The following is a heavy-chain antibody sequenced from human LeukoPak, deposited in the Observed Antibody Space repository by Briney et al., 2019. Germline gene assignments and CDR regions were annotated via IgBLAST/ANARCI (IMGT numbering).Heavy chain of an antibody. CDR1: GYTFTSYD. CDR2: MNPNSGNT. V-gene: IGHV1-8*03. CDR3: ARVFNWNDVSPFDY. J-gene: IGHJ4*02. D-gene: IGHD1-1*01. Sequence: ASVKVSCKASGYTFTSYDINWVRQATGQGLEWMGWMNPNSGNTGYAQKFQGRVTITRNTSISTAYMELSSLRSEDTAVYYCARVFNWNDVSPFDYWGQGTLVTVSS.